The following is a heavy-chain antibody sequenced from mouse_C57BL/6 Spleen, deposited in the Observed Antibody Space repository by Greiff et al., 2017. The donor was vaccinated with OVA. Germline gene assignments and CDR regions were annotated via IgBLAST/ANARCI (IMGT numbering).Heavy chain of an antibody. CDR3: ASSSYWYFDV. CDR1: GYSITSGYY. J-gene: IGHJ1*03. Sequence: EESGPGLVKPSQSLSLTCSVTGYSITSGYYWNWIRQFPGNKLEWMGYISYDGSNNYNPSLKNRISITRDTSKNQFFLKLNSVTTEDTATYYCASSSYWYFDVWGTGTTVTVSS. CDR2: ISYDGSN. D-gene: IGHD1-1*01. V-gene: IGHV3-6*01.